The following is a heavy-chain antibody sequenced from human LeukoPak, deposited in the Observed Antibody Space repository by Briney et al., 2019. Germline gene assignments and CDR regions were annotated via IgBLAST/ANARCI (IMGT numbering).Heavy chain of an antibody. V-gene: IGHV3-48*03. D-gene: IGHD3-22*01. J-gene: IGHJ4*02. CDR2: ISGSGRTI. Sequence: PGGSLRLSCAASGFTFNNYEMNWVRQAPGKGLEWLSFISGSGRTIYYADSVKGRFTISRDNAKNSLYLQMNSLRAEDTAVYYCARGGYYDSSGLYYFDYWGQGTLVTVSS. CDR3: ARGGYYDSSGLYYFDY. CDR1: GFTFNNYE.